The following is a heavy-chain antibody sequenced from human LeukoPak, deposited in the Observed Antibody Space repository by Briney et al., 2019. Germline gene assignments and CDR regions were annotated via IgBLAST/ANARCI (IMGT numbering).Heavy chain of an antibody. V-gene: IGHV1-2*02. CDR1: TDTFTNFH. CDR3: ARDSSYGSGSCPDY. D-gene: IGHD3-10*01. J-gene: IGHJ4*02. Sequence: ASVKVSCKTSTDTFTNFHITWVRQAPRQGLEWMGWINPNSGGTNYAQKFQGRVTMNRDTSISTAYMELSRLRSDDTAVYYCARDSSYGSGSCPDYWGQGTLVTVSS. CDR2: INPNSGGT.